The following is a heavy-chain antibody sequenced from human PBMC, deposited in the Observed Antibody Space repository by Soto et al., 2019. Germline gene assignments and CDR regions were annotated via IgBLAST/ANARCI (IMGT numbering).Heavy chain of an antibody. J-gene: IGHJ4*02. CDR3: ARGGNYGSGSYYLFDY. D-gene: IGHD3-10*01. CDR2: INHSGST. Sequence: SETLSLTCAVYGGSFSGYYWSWIRQPPGKGLEWIGEINHSGSTNYNPSLKSRVTISVDTSKNQFSLKLSSVTAADTAVYYCARGGNYGSGSYYLFDYWGQGTLVTVSS. CDR1: GGSFSGYY. V-gene: IGHV4-34*01.